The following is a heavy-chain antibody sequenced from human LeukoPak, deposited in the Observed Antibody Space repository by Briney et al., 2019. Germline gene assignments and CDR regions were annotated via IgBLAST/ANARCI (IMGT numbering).Heavy chain of an antibody. J-gene: IGHJ4*02. V-gene: IGHV4-61*02. CDR2: IYTSGST. CDR1: GGSISSGSYY. CDR3: ARSSGITIFGVVSPFDY. Sequence: SETQSLTCTVSGGSISSGSYYWSWIRQPAGKGLEWIGRIYTSGSTNYNPSLKSRVTISVDTSKNQFSLKLSSVTAADTAVYYCARSSGITIFGVVSPFDYWGQGTLVTVSS. D-gene: IGHD3-3*01.